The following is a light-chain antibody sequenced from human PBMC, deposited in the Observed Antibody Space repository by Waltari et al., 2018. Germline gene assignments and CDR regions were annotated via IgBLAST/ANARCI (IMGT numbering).Light chain of an antibody. CDR2: KAA. V-gene: IGKV1-5*03. J-gene: IGKJ1*01. CDR3: QQYNSWPWT. CDR1: QNINYW. Sequence: DIQMTQSPSTLSASVGDRVTITCRASQNINYWLAWYQQKPGKAPNLLIYKAASLESGVPSRFSCSGAGTEFTLTISSLQPGDFATYYCQQYNSWPWTFGQGTKVEIK.